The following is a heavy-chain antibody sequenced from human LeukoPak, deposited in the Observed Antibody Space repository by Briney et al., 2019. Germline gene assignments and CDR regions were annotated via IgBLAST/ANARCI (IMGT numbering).Heavy chain of an antibody. J-gene: IGHJ5*02. V-gene: IGHV4-39*07. Sequence: SETLSLTCTVSGGSISSRSHCWGWIRQPPGKGLEWIGTMFYSGSTYYNPSLKSRVTISVDTSKNQFSLKLSSVTAADTAVYYCARDTAGFYNWFDPWGQGTLVTVSS. CDR1: GGSISSRSHC. CDR2: MFYSGST. CDR3: ARDTAGFYNWFDP. D-gene: IGHD4-17*01.